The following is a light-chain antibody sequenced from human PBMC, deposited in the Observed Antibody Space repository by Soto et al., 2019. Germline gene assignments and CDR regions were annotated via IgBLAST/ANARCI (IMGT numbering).Light chain of an antibody. CDR3: QQYKSYSRT. J-gene: IGKJ1*01. CDR1: QSISSW. V-gene: IGKV1-5*03. CDR2: KAS. Sequence: DIQMTQSPSTLSASVGDRVSITCRASQSISSWLAWYQQKPGKDPELLIYKASSLESGVPSRFSGSGSGTEFTLTISSLQPDDFATYYCQQYKSYSRTFGQGTKVEIQ.